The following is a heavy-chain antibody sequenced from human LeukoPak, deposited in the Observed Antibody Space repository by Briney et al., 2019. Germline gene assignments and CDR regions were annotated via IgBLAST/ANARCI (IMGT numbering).Heavy chain of an antibody. Sequence: SVKVSCKPSGGTFSSYAIIWVRQAPGQGLAWMGGIIPIFGTANYAQKFQGSVTITADKSTSTAYMELSSLRSEDTAVYYCARLVSVRGVITSYYYYMDVWGKGTTVTVSS. J-gene: IGHJ6*03. CDR3: ARLVSVRGVITSYYYYMDV. CDR1: GGTFSSYA. CDR2: IIPIFGTA. D-gene: IGHD3-10*01. V-gene: IGHV1-69*06.